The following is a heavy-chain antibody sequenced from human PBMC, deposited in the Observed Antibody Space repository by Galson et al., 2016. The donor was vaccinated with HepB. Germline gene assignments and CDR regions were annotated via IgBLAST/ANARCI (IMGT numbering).Heavy chain of an antibody. CDR3: ARGGFSHSMDV. V-gene: IGHV3-9*01. CDR2: ISWNSGSI. CDR1: GFTFDDYA. D-gene: IGHD3-3*02. J-gene: IGHJ6*02. Sequence: SLRLSCAASGFTFDDYAMHWVRQAPGKGLEWVSGISWNSGSIDYADSVKGRFTISRDNAKNSLYLQMNSLRAEDTAIYYCARGGFSHSMDVWGQGTTVTVAS.